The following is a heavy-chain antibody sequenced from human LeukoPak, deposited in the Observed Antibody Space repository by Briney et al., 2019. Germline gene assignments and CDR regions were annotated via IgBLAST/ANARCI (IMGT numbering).Heavy chain of an antibody. CDR3: ARVPTWDSYGYPGAFDI. CDR1: GFTFSSYS. Sequence: GGSLRLSCAASGFTFSSYSMNWVRQAPGKGLEWVSFISSSSSYIYYADSVKGRFTISRDNAKNSLYLQMNSLRAEDTAVYYCARVPTWDSYGYPGAFDIWGQGTMVTVSS. J-gene: IGHJ3*02. V-gene: IGHV3-21*01. D-gene: IGHD5-18*01. CDR2: ISSSSSYI.